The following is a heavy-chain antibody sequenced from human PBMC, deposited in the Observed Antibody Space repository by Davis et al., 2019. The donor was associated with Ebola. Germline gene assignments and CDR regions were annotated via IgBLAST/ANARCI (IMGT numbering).Heavy chain of an antibody. Sequence: PGGSLRLSCAASGFTFSSYAMSWVRQAPGKGLEWVSAISGSGGSTYYADSVKGRFTISRDNSKNTLHLQMNSLRAEDTAVYYCAKIRLELLWFGEAMDVWGQGTTVTVSS. V-gene: IGHV3-23*01. CDR1: GFTFSSYA. CDR3: AKIRLELLWFGEAMDV. J-gene: IGHJ6*02. D-gene: IGHD3-10*01. CDR2: ISGSGGST.